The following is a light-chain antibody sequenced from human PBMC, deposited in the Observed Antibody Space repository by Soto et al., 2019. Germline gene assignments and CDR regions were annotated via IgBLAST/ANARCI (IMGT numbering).Light chain of an antibody. Sequence: EIVMTQSPATLSVSPGERATLSCRASQSISRNLAWYQQKPGQAPRLLIYDASTRATGIPARFSGSGSGTEFTLTISSLQSEDFAVYYCQQSNDWAYTFGQGTKLEIK. CDR1: QSISRN. CDR3: QQSNDWAYT. J-gene: IGKJ2*01. CDR2: DAS. V-gene: IGKV3-15*01.